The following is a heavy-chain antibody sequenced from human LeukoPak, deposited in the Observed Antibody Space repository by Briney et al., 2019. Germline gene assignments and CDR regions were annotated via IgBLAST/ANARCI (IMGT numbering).Heavy chain of an antibody. Sequence: ASVKVSCKASGYTFTGYHMHWVRQAPGQGLEWMGIINPSGGSTTYAEKFQGRVTMTRDTSTSTVYMELSSLRSDDTAVYYCARDSLQTAIAMAGGNWFDPWGQGTLVTVSS. CDR1: GYTFTGYH. D-gene: IGHD6-19*01. V-gene: IGHV1-46*01. J-gene: IGHJ5*02. CDR3: ARDSLQTAIAMAGGNWFDP. CDR2: INPSGGST.